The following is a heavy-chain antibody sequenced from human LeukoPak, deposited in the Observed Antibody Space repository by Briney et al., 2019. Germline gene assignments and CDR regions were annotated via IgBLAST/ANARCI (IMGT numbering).Heavy chain of an antibody. V-gene: IGHV1-2*02. Sequence: GASVKVSCKASGYTFTGYYMHWVRQPPGQGLEWMRWINPNSGGTNYAQKFQGRVTMTRDTSISTAYMELSRLRSDDTAVYYCRTDRYGDYGDYIDYWGQGTLVTVSS. CDR3: RTDRYGDYGDYIDY. CDR2: INPNSGGT. CDR1: GYTFTGYY. D-gene: IGHD4-17*01. J-gene: IGHJ4*02.